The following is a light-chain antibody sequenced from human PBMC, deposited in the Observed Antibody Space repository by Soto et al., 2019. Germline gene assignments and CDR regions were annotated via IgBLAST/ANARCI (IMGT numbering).Light chain of an antibody. CDR1: QSVSSY. Sequence: EIVLTRSPTTLSLSPGARAILYCRASQSVSSYLAWYQQKPGQAPRLLIYDASNRATGIPARFSGSGSGTDFTLTISSLEPEDFAVYYCQQRSNWPPLTFGGGTKVDIK. CDR3: QQRSNWPPLT. V-gene: IGKV3-11*01. J-gene: IGKJ4*01. CDR2: DAS.